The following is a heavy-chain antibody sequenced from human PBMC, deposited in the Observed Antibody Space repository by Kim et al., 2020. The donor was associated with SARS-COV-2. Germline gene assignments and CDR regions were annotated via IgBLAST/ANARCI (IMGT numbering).Heavy chain of an antibody. Sequence: GGSLRLSCAASGFTFSSYAMSWVRQAPGKGLEWVSAISGSGGSTYYADSVKGRFTISRDNSKNTLYLQMNSLRAEDTAVYYCAKDVSYYDFWSGYSGDAFDIWGQGTMVTVSS. CDR3: AKDVSYYDFWSGYSGDAFDI. CDR2: ISGSGGST. J-gene: IGHJ3*02. D-gene: IGHD3-3*01. CDR1: GFTFSSYA. V-gene: IGHV3-23*01.